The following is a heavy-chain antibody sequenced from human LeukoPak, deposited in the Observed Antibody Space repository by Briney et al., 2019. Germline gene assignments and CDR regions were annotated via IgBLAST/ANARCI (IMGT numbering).Heavy chain of an antibody. J-gene: IGHJ4*02. D-gene: IGHD6-13*01. CDR3: ARSLPYGTTWYGRSDF. Sequence: GGSLRLSCAASGFPFNAYWMTWVRQAPGKGLEWVANIRQDGDTKYYVDSVKGRFTISRGNAMNSLYLQMNYLRAEDTAIYYCARSLPYGTTWYGRSDFWGQGTLVTVSS. CDR1: GFPFNAYW. CDR2: IRQDGDTK. V-gene: IGHV3-7*03.